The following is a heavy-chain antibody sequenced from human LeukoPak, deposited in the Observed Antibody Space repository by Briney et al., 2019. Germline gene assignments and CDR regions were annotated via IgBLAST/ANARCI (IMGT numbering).Heavy chain of an antibody. CDR2: ISGGSGSST. CDR3: AKSGSSWYLLDY. V-gene: IGHV3-23*01. CDR1: GFTFSSYA. J-gene: IGHJ4*02. Sequence: GGSLRLSCAASGFTFSSYAMSWVRQAPGNGLQWVSGISGGSGSSTYYADSVKGRFTISRDNSKNTLYLQMISLRAEDTAVYYCAKSGSSWYLLDYWGQGTLVTVSS. D-gene: IGHD6-19*01.